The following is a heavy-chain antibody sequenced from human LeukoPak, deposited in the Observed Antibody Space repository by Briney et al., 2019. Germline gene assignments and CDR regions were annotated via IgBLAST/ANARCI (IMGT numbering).Heavy chain of an antibody. CDR1: GGTFSSYT. Sequence: SVKVSCKASGGTFSSYTISWVRQAPGQGLEWMGRIIPILGIANYAQKFQGRATITADKSTSTAYMELSSLRSEDTAVYYCASRYCSSTSCYTLSAFDIWGQGTMVTVSS. V-gene: IGHV1-69*02. D-gene: IGHD2-2*02. J-gene: IGHJ3*02. CDR2: IIPILGIA. CDR3: ASRYCSSTSCYTLSAFDI.